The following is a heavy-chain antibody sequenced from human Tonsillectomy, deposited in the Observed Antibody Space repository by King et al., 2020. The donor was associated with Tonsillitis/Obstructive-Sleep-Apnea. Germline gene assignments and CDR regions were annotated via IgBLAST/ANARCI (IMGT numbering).Heavy chain of an antibody. Sequence: QLVQSGGGVVQPGRSLRLSCAASGFSFSGYAMHWVRQAPGKGLNWVALISYDGNNKYYADSVKGRFTISRDNSNNTLFLQMNSLRAEDTAVYYCARDNDYAAHFDCWGQGTLVTVSS. D-gene: IGHD4-17*01. CDR3: ARDNDYAAHFDC. CDR1: GFSFSGYA. CDR2: ISYDGNNK. J-gene: IGHJ4*02. V-gene: IGHV3-30*04.